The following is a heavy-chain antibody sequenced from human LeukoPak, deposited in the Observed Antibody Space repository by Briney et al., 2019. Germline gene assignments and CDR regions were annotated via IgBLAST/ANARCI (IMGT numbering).Heavy chain of an antibody. V-gene: IGHV4-30-2*01. Sequence: PSETLSLTCTVSGGSISSGGYYWSWIRQPPGKGLEWIGYIYHSGSTYYNPSLKSRVTISVDRSKDQFSLKLSSVTAADTAVYYCARGRAAAGTFDYWGQGTLVTVSS. J-gene: IGHJ4*02. CDR3: ARGRAAAGTFDY. CDR1: GGSISSGGYY. CDR2: IYHSGST. D-gene: IGHD6-13*01.